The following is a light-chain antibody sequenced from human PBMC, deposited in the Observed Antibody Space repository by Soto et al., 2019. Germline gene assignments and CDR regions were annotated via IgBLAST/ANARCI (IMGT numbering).Light chain of an antibody. CDR3: QQYGSSPRT. CDR1: QSVSSSY. V-gene: IGKV3-20*01. Sequence: DIVLTQSRGTLCLSPVERATLSCRASQSVSSSYLAWYQQKPGQAPRLFIYGASSRATGIPDRFSGSGSGTDFTLTIRRLEPDDFAVYYCQQYGSSPRTFGQGTKVDIK. CDR2: GAS. J-gene: IGKJ1*01.